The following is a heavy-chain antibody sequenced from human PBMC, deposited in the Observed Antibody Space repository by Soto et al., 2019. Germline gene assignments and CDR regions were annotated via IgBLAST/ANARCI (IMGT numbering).Heavy chain of an antibody. J-gene: IGHJ6*02. CDR3: ARADLYDYDSSGSKARGYYYYGMDV. Sequence: PSETLSLTCTVSGYSISSGGYSWSCIRQPPEKRLESAGYIYHSGSTYYHPSNKSLVTISEDTNNKQFSQKLSSVTAAATAVYYCARADLYDYDSSGSKARGYYYYGMDVWGQGTTVTVSS. CDR2: IYHSGST. V-gene: IGHV4-30-2*01. CDR1: GYSISSGGYS. D-gene: IGHD3-22*01.